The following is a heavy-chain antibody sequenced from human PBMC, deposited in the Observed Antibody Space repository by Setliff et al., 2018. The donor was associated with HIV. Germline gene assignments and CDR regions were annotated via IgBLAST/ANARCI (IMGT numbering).Heavy chain of an antibody. CDR3: ARDRMITFGGVIVSGILDY. J-gene: IGHJ4*02. V-gene: IGHV3-7*03. CDR2: ISPDGSRN. CDR1: GFTFNNFW. Sequence: PGGSLRLSCAASGFTFNNFWMHWVRQAPGKGLEWVASISPDGSRNHCVGSVKGRFTASRDNAKSSLYLQMNSLRAEDTAVYYCARDRMITFGGVIVSGILDYWGQGTLVTVSS. D-gene: IGHD3-16*02.